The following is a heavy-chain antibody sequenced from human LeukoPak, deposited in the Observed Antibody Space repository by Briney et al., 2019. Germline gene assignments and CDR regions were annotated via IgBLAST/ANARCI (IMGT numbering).Heavy chain of an antibody. CDR3: AKHTIFCVAPYYFDY. V-gene: IGHV4-38-2*01. Sequence: SETLSLTCAVSGYSISSGYYWGWIRQPQGKGRKWIGSTYHSGSTYYTPSLKSRVTISVDTSKNPFSLRLSSVTAADTAVYYCAKHTIFCVAPYYFDYWGQGTLVTVSS. J-gene: IGHJ4*02. D-gene: IGHD3-3*01. CDR2: TYHSGST. CDR1: GYSISSGYY.